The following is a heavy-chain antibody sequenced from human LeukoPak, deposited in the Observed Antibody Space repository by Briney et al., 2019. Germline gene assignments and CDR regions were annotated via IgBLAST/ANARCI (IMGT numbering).Heavy chain of an antibody. J-gene: IGHJ5*02. CDR1: GYTFTSYD. CDR2: MNPNSGNT. V-gene: IGHV1-8*01. D-gene: IGHD3-10*01. CDR3: ARGSKYYYGSGSYLWFDP. Sequence: ASVKVSCKASGYTFTSYDINWVRQATGQGLECMVWMNPNSGNTGYAPKFKGRVTMSRNTSISQASLKLSSLRSADTAVYYCARGSKYYYGSGSYLWFDPWGQGTLVTVSS.